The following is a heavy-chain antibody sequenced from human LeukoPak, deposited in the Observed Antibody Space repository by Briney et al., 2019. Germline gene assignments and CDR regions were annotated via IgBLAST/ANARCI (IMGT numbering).Heavy chain of an antibody. V-gene: IGHV4-4*07. CDR2: IYTSGST. Sequence: SETLSLTCAVYGGSFSSYYWSWIRQPAGKGLEWIGRIYTSGSTNYNPSLKSRVTMSVDTSKNQFSLKLSSVTATDTAVYYCAGEAYSGYDIDYWGQGTLVTVSS. D-gene: IGHD5-12*01. CDR1: GGSFSSYY. CDR3: AGEAYSGYDIDY. J-gene: IGHJ4*02.